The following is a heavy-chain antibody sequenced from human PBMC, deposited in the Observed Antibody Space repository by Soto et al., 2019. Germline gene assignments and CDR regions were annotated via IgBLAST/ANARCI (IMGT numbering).Heavy chain of an antibody. V-gene: IGHV4-34*01. CDR2: INNGGST. J-gene: IGHJ4*02. D-gene: IGHD3-22*01. Sequence: QVQLQQWGAGLLKPSETLSLTCAVYGGSFSDYKWSWIRQPPGKGLEWIGEINNGGSTNYNPSLKRRVTISVDTSKNQFSLRLKSVTAADSAVYYCARGRADFTMIVVVITAESQYFDYWGQGTLVIVSS. CDR1: GGSFSDYK. CDR3: ARGRADFTMIVVVITAESQYFDY.